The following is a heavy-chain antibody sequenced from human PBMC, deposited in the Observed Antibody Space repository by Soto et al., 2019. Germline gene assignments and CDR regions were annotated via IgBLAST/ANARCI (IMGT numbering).Heavy chain of an antibody. Sequence: QVQLVESGGGVVQPGRSLRLSCAASGFTFSSYAMHWVRQAPGKGLEWVAVISYDGSNKYYADSVKGRFTISRDNSKNTLYLQMNSLRAEDTAVYYCARGSRIAARAAFDYWGQGTLVTVSS. CDR3: ARGSRIAARAAFDY. J-gene: IGHJ4*02. V-gene: IGHV3-30-3*01. CDR2: ISYDGSNK. D-gene: IGHD6-6*01. CDR1: GFTFSSYA.